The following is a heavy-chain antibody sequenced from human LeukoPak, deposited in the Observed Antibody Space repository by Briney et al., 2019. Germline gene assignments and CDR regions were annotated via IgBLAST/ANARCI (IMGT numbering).Heavy chain of an antibody. CDR2: INIGGGTI. V-gene: IGHV3-48*03. CDR1: GFTFISSE. D-gene: IGHD2-2*01. Sequence: GGSLRLSCAASGFTFISSEMNWVRQAPGKGLEWVSFINIGGGTIYYADSVKGRFTISRDNAKNSLYLQMNSLRAEDTAVYYCARDGCSSTSCYGSYYYGMDVWGQGTTVTVSS. J-gene: IGHJ6*02. CDR3: ARDGCSSTSCYGSYYYGMDV.